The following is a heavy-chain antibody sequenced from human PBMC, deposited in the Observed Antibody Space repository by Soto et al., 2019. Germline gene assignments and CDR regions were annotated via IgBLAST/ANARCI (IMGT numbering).Heavy chain of an antibody. D-gene: IGHD3-9*01. CDR1: GFTFDDYA. J-gene: IGHJ4*02. CDR2: ISWNSDSI. V-gene: IGHV3-9*01. Sequence: LRLSCAASGFTFDDYAMHWVRQAPGKGLEWVSGISWNSDSIGYADSVKGRFTISRDNAKKSLYLQMNSLRAEDTALYYCASGRVYDILTGYYPYFDYWGQGTLVTVSS. CDR3: ASGRVYDILTGYYPYFDY.